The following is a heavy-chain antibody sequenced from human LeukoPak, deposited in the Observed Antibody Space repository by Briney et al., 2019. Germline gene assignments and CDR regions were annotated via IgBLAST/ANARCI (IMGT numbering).Heavy chain of an antibody. V-gene: IGHV4-39*07. CDR1: GVSISSSGYY. CDR3: ARGPFPKGSSGYYVGRRRSYYFDY. J-gene: IGHJ4*02. Sequence: PSETLSLTCTVSGVSISSSGYYWGWIRQPPGKGLEWIGSIYYSGTTYYNPSLKSRVAISVDTSKNQFSLKLSSVTAADTAVYYCARGPFPKGSSGYYVGRRRSYYFDYWGQGTLVTVSS. CDR2: IYYSGTT. D-gene: IGHD3-22*01.